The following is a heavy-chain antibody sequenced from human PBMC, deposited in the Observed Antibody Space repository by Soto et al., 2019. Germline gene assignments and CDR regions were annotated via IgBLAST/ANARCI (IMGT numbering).Heavy chain of an antibody. D-gene: IGHD2-2*01. CDR2: IYYTGSA. J-gene: IGHJ4*02. CDR3: ARGRSDIAVVPVDF. V-gene: IGHV4-31*03. Sequence: QVQLQESGPGLVKPSQTLSLTCTVSGGSISTGGYYWSWIRQYPGKGLEWIGYIYYTGSAHYNPSLXXXVXXAVDTSNNPLSLKLTSVTAADTAVYYCARGRSDIAVVPVDFWGPGTLVSVSS. CDR1: GGSISTGGYY.